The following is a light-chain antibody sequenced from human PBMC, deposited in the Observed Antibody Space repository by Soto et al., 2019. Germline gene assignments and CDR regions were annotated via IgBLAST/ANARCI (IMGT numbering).Light chain of an antibody. CDR1: SSDVGSYTL. Sequence: SVLTQPASVSGSPGQSINISCTGTSSDVGSYTLVSWYQQHPGKAPKLMIYEGSKRPSGVSNRYSGSNPGNTASLTISRLQAEDEANYYCCSYAGSSFYVFGTRTKVT. CDR2: EGS. J-gene: IGLJ1*01. CDR3: CSYAGSSFYV. V-gene: IGLV2-23*01.